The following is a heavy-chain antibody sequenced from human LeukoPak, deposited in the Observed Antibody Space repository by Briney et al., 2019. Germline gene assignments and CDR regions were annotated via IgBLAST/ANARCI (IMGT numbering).Heavy chain of an antibody. CDR2: IWYDGSNK. Sequence: PGGSLRLSCAASGFTFSSYGMHWVRQAPGKGLEWVAVIWYDGSNKYYADSVKGRFTISRDNSKNTLYLQMNSLRAEDTAVYYCAGETTVAPFDYWGQGTLVTVSS. V-gene: IGHV3-33*01. CDR1: GFTFSSYG. D-gene: IGHD4-23*01. CDR3: AGETTVAPFDY. J-gene: IGHJ4*02.